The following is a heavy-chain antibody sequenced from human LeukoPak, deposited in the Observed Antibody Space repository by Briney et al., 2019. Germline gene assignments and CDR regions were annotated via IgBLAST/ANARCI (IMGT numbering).Heavy chain of an antibody. CDR1: GFTFSRNA. CDR2: ISGNGLGT. V-gene: IGHV3-23*01. D-gene: IGHD3-22*01. J-gene: IGHJ4*02. Sequence: PGGSLRLSCAASGFTFSRNAMNWLRQAPGKGLEGVAAISGNGLGTYYANSVKGRFNISRDNSRNTLYLQMNSLRIEDTAFYYCAKDANYLRSSGYLIPIDFWGQGTLVTVSS. CDR3: AKDANYLRSSGYLIPIDF.